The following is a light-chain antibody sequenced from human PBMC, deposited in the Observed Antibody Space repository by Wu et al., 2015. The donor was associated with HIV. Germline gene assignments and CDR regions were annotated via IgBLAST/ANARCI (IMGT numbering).Light chain of an antibody. V-gene: IGKV3-20*01. CDR2: GAS. Sequence: EIVLTQSPGTLSLSPGEGATLSCRASQSVSSTYLAWYQQKPGQAPRLLIYGASSRATGIPDRFSGSGSGTDFIFTISRLEPEDFAVYYCQQYGSSPWTFGQGTKVEIK. CDR1: QSVSSTY. CDR3: QQYGSSPWT. J-gene: IGKJ1*01.